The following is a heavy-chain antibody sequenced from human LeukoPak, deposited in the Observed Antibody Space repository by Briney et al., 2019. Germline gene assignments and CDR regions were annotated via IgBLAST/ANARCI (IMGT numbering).Heavy chain of an antibody. V-gene: IGHV1-18*04. Sequence: AASVKVSCKASGYTFTSYGISWVRQAPGQGLEWMGWISAYNGNTNYAQKLQGRVTMTTDTSTSTAYMELRSLRSDDTAVYYCARVKQWQPRSTWFDPWGQGTLVTVSS. J-gene: IGHJ5*02. D-gene: IGHD6-19*01. CDR1: GYTFTSYG. CDR2: ISAYNGNT. CDR3: ARVKQWQPRSTWFDP.